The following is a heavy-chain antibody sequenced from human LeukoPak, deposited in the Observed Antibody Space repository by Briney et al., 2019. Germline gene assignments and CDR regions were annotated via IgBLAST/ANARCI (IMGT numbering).Heavy chain of an antibody. Sequence: GGSLRLSCAASGFTFSSYSMNWVRQAPGKGLEWVSVIYGGGNIYYADSVKGRFTISRDNSKNTLYLQMNSLRAEDTAVYYCARGAGYNYPYYFDYWSQGTLVTVSS. CDR2: IYGGGNI. D-gene: IGHD5-24*01. V-gene: IGHV3-53*01. CDR1: GFTFSSYS. J-gene: IGHJ4*02. CDR3: ARGAGYNYPYYFDY.